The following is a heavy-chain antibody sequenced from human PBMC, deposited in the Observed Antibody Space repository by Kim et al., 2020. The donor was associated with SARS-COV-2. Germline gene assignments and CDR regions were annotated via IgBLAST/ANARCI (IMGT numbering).Heavy chain of an antibody. CDR2: ISSSSSYI. CDR1: GFTFSSYS. V-gene: IGHV3-21*01. D-gene: IGHD3-22*01. CDR3: ARGTNYYDSSGYPDY. Sequence: GGSLRLSCAASGFTFSSYSMNWVRQAPGKGLEWVSSISSSSSYIYYADSVKGRFTISRDNAKNSLYLQMNSLRAEDTAVYYCARGTNYYDSSGYPDYWGQGTPSPSPQ. J-gene: IGHJ4*02.